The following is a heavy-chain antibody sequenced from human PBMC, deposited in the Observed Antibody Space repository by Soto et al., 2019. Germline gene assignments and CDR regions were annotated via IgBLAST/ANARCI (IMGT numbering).Heavy chain of an antibody. V-gene: IGHV3-7*01. Sequence: GGSLRLSCAASGFTFSSYWMSWVRQAPGKGLEWVANIKQDGSEKYYVDSVKGRFTISRDNAKNSLYLQMNSLRAEDTAVYYCARDVLLWFGESFYYYYYMDVWGKGTTVTVSS. CDR2: IKQDGSEK. D-gene: IGHD3-10*01. J-gene: IGHJ6*03. CDR1: GFTFSSYW. CDR3: ARDVLLWFGESFYYYYYMDV.